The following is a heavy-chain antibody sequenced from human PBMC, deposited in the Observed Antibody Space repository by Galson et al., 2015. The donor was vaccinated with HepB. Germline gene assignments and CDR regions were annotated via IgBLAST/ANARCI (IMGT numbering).Heavy chain of an antibody. CDR2: ISGSGGST. J-gene: IGHJ4*02. CDR1: GFTFSSYA. Sequence: SLRLSCAASGFTFSSYAMSWVRQAPGKGLEWVSAISGSGGSTYYADSVKGRFTISRDNSKNTLYLQMNSLRAEDTAVYYCAKASVKLVRMGYFDYWGQGTLVTVSS. CDR3: AKASVKLVRMGYFDY. V-gene: IGHV3-23*01. D-gene: IGHD6-6*01.